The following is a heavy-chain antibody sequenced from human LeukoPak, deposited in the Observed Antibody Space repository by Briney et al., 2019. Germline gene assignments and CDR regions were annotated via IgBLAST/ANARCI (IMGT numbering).Heavy chain of an antibody. V-gene: IGHV3-74*01. CDR1: GFTFSSYR. D-gene: IGHD6-19*01. J-gene: IGHJ5*02. Sequence: PGGSLRLSCAASGFTFSSYRMHWVRQAPGKGLVWISLINSDGSSTSYADSVKGRFTISRDNAKNTLYLQMNSLRVEDTAVYYCGREAVAGLIDPWGQGTLVTVSS. CDR2: INSDGSST. CDR3: GREAVAGLIDP.